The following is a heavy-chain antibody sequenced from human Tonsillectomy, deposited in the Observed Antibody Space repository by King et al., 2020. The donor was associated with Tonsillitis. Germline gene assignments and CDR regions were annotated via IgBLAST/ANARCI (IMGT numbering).Heavy chain of an antibody. CDR1: GFTFSDYY. Sequence: VQLVESGGGLVKPGGSLRLSCAASGFTFSDYYMSWIRQAPGKGLEWVSYISSSSSYTNYADSVKGRFTISRDNAKNSLYLQMNSLRAEDTAVYYCARDNPITGTTPGYDYWGQGTLVTVSS. CDR2: ISSSSSYT. CDR3: ARDNPITGTTPGYDY. V-gene: IGHV3-11*06. J-gene: IGHJ4*02. D-gene: IGHD1-20*01.